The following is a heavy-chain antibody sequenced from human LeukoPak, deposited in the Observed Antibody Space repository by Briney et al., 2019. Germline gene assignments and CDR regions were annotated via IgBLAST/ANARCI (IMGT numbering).Heavy chain of an antibody. CDR2: IIPIFGTA. V-gene: IGHV1-69*05. Sequence: SVKVSCKASGGTFSSYAISWVRQAPGQGLEWMGGIIPIFGTANYAQKFQGRVTITTDESTSTAYMELSSLRSEDTAVYYCVRAMAPLDTFNYQYAMDVWGQGTMVTVSS. CDR1: GGTFSSYA. J-gene: IGHJ6*02. D-gene: IGHD5-24*01. CDR3: VRAMAPLDTFNYQYAMDV.